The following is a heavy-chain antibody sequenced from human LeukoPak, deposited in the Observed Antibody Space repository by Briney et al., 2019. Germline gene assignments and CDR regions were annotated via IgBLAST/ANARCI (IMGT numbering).Heavy chain of an antibody. J-gene: IGHJ3*02. CDR3: AKLGLQGGDAFDI. CDR1: GFTFSSYA. Sequence: GGSLRLXCAASGFTFSSYAMSWGRQAPGKGLEWVSAISGSSGSTYYADSVKGRFTISRDNSKNTLYLQMNSLRAEDTAVYYSAKLGLQGGDAFDIWGQGTMVTVSS. D-gene: IGHD4-11*01. CDR2: ISGSSGST. V-gene: IGHV3-23*01.